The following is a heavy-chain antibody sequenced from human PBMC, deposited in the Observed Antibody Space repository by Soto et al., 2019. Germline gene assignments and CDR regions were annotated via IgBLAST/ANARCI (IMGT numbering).Heavy chain of an antibody. Sequence: GESLRLSCAASGFTFSSYWMHWVRQAPGKGLVWVSRINSDGSSTSYADSVKGRFTISRDNAKNTLYLQMISLRAEDTAVYYYARVPWYYGSGSYSNWFDPWGKGTLVTVS. CDR2: INSDGSST. CDR1: GFTFSSYW. D-gene: IGHD3-10*01. CDR3: ARVPWYYGSGSYSNWFDP. V-gene: IGHV3-74*01. J-gene: IGHJ5*02.